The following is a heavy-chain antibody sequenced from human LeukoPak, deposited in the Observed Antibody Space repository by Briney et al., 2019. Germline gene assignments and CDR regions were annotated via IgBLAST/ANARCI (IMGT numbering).Heavy chain of an antibody. V-gene: IGHV1-69*13. D-gene: IGHD2-2*01. J-gene: IGHJ3*02. CDR1: GGTFSSYA. CDR3: ARDIPDSSTSASGAFDI. CDR2: IIPIFGTA. Sequence: SVKVSCKASGGTFSSYAISWVRQAPGQGLEWMGGIIPIFGTANYAQKFQGRVTITADESTSTAYMELSSLRSEDTAVYYCARDIPDSSTSASGAFDIWGQGTTVTVSS.